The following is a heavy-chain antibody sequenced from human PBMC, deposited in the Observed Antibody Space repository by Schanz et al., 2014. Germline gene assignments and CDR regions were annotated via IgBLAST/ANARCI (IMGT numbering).Heavy chain of an antibody. V-gene: IGHV3-30*02. CDR1: GFTLNNAW. D-gene: IGHD3-10*01. J-gene: IGHJ3*02. Sequence: VQLVESGGGLVKPGGSLRLSCATSGFTLNNAWMNWVRQAPGKGLEWVAFVPFDGSQKFYADSVKGRFTISRDNSKNTVYLQMNSLRAEDTAVYYCAKGRFGELSAFDIWGQGTMVTVSS. CDR2: VPFDGSQK. CDR3: AKGRFGELSAFDI.